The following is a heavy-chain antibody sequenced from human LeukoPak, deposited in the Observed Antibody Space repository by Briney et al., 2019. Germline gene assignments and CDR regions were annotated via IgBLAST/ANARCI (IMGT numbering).Heavy chain of an antibody. J-gene: IGHJ4*02. CDR3: AKHYMGSSYNRGLDY. CDR2: ITTSSSYM. CDR1: GFTFSAYN. D-gene: IGHD3-10*01. V-gene: IGHV3-21*01. Sequence: GGSLRLSCAASGFTFSAYNMNWVRRTPGKGLEWVSSITTSSSYMFYADSVRGRFTISRDNAENSLYLQMNSLRDEDTAIYYCAKHYMGSSYNRGLDYWGQGTLVTVSS.